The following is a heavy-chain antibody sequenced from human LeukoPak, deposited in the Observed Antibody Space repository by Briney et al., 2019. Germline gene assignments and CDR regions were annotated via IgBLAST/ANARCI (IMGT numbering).Heavy chain of an antibody. CDR3: ARLAPYSSSPEYYFDY. D-gene: IGHD6-6*01. CDR1: GGSISSSSYY. J-gene: IGHJ4*02. Sequence: PSETLSLTCTVSGGSISSSSYYWGWIRQPPGKGLEWIGSIYYSGSTYYNPSLKSRVTISVDTSKNQFSLKLSSVTAADTAVYYCARLAPYSSSPEYYFDYWGQGTLVTVSS. CDR2: IYYSGST. V-gene: IGHV4-39*01.